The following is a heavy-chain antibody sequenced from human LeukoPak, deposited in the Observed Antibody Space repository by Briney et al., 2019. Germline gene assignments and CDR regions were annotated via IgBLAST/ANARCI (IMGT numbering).Heavy chain of an antibody. CDR2: IHYDGSNN. CDR1: GFTFSSYA. D-gene: IGHD6-13*01. CDR3: AKDHGSSDWYYFDY. J-gene: IGHJ4*02. V-gene: IGHV3-30*02. Sequence: PGGSQRLSCAASGFTFSSYAMHWVRQAPGKGLEWVAFIHYDGSNNYYADSVKGRFTISRDNSKNTLYLQMNTLRADDTAVYYCAKDHGSSDWYYFDYWGQGTLVTVSS.